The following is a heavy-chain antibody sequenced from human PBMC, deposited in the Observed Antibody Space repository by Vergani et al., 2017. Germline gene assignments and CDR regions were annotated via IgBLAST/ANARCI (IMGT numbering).Heavy chain of an antibody. J-gene: IGHJ6*02. CDR1: GYTFTSYD. D-gene: IGHD6-19*01. CDR3: ARDISSGWYGFYYYYGMDV. V-gene: IGHV1-8*01. CDR2: TNPNSGNT. Sequence: QVQLVQSGAEVKKPGASVKVSCKASGYTFTSYDINWVRQATGQGLEWMGWTNPNSGNTGYAQKFQGRVTMTRNTSISTAYMALSSLRSDDTAVYYCARDISSGWYGFYYYYGMDVWGQGTTVTVSS.